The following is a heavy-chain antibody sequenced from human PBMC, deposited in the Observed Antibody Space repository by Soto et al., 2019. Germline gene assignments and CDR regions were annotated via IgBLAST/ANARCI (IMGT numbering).Heavy chain of an antibody. CDR2: IYYSGST. J-gene: IGHJ4*02. CDR3: ARGSSSGWLANFDY. D-gene: IGHD6-19*01. V-gene: IGHV4-59*01. Sequence: SETLSLTCTVSGGSISSYYLSWIRQPPGKGLEWIGYIYYSGSTNYNPSLKSRVTISVDTSKNQFSLKLSSVTAADTAVYYCARGSSSGWLANFDYWGQGTLVTVSS. CDR1: GGSISSYY.